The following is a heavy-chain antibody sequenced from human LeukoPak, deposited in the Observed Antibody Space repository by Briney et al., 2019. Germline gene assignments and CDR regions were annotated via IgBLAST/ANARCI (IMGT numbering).Heavy chain of an antibody. CDR3: ASASSHRTAAGGDY. CDR1: GFTFSTYW. V-gene: IGHV3-74*01. CDR2: INGDGGSR. J-gene: IGHJ4*02. Sequence: GGSLRLSCAASGFTFSTYWMHWVRQAPGKGLVWVSRINGDGGSRNYADSVKGQFTISRDNAKNTLYLQMSSLRVEDTAVYYCASASSHRTAAGGDYWGQGTLVTVST. D-gene: IGHD6-25*01.